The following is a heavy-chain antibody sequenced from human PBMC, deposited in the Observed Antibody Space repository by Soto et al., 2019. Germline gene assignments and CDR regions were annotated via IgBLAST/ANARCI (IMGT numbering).Heavy chain of an antibody. J-gene: IGHJ4*02. D-gene: IGHD3-10*01. V-gene: IGHV3-30-3*01. CDR1: GFTFSSYA. Sequence: GGSLRLSCAASGFTFSSYAMHWVSQAPGKGLEWVAVISYDGSNKYYADSVKGRFTISRDNSKNTLYLQMNSLRAEDTAVYYCASEVSMVRGVFTLDYWGQGTLVTVSS. CDR2: ISYDGSNK. CDR3: ASEVSMVRGVFTLDY.